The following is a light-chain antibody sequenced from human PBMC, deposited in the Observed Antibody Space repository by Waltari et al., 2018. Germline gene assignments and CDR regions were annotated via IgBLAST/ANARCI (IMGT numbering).Light chain of an antibody. V-gene: IGLV3-21*02. CDR3: HVWDSSNDHLVI. J-gene: IGLJ2*01. Sequence: SYVLTQPPSVSVAPGQTATITCGGNNIERKTVHWYQQRPGQAPVVVVYDDTDRPSLVPDRFSGSNSGNTATLTINRVEVGDEADYYCHVWDSSNDHLVIFGGGTRLTVL. CDR2: DDT. CDR1: NIERKT.